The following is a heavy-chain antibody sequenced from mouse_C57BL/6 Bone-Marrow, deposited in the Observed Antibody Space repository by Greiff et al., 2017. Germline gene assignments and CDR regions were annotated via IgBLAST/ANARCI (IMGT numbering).Heavy chain of an antibody. J-gene: IGHJ3*01. Sequence: QVQLQQPGAELVMPGASVKLSCKASGYTFTSYWMHWVKQRPGQGLEWIGEIDPSDSYTNYNQKFKGKSTLTVDKSSSTAYLQLSSLTSADSAVYYCARGYRRVWFADWGQGTLVTVSA. CDR2: IDPSDSYT. CDR3: ARGYRRVWFAD. CDR1: GYTFTSYW. D-gene: IGHD1-2*01. V-gene: IGHV1-69*01.